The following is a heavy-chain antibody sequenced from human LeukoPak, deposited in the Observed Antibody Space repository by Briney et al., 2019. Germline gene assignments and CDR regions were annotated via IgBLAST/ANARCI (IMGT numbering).Heavy chain of an antibody. CDR2: IKQDGSEK. J-gene: IGHJ4*02. Sequence: GGSLRLSCAASGFTFSSYWMSWVRQAPGKGLEWVANIKQDGSEKYYVDSVKSRFTISRDNAKNSVYLQMSSLRAEDTAVYYCVRDSYSSSWSGLFDYWGQGTLVTVSS. D-gene: IGHD6-13*01. CDR3: VRDSYSSSWSGLFDY. CDR1: GFTFSSYW. V-gene: IGHV3-7*01.